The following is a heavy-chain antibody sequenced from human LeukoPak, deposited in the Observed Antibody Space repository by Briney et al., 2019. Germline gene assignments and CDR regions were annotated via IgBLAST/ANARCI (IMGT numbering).Heavy chain of an antibody. CDR2: IYPGDSDT. V-gene: IGHV5-51*01. CDR3: ARQVEIGRQYGMDV. CDR1: GYSFPSYW. D-gene: IGHD3-22*01. J-gene: IGHJ6*02. Sequence: GESLRISCKGSGYSFPSYWIGWVRQMPGKGLEWMGIIYPGDSDTRYSPSFEGQVTISADKSISTAYLQWSSLKASDAAIYYCARQVEIGRQYGMDVWGQGTTVTVSS.